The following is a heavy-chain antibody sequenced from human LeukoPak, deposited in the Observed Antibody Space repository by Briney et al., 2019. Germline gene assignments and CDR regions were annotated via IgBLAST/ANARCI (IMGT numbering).Heavy chain of an antibody. CDR1: GYTFTIYG. CDR2: ITAYNGNT. J-gene: IGHJ4*02. Sequence: ASVKLSCKASGYTFTIYGISWVRQAPGQGLEWREGITAYNGNTNYTQKLKGRVTMTTDTSTSTAYMERRSLRSDDTAVYYGARVCFMRSSVYCGQGTLVTVSA. CDR3: ARVCFMRSSVY. D-gene: IGHD6-13*01. V-gene: IGHV1-18*01.